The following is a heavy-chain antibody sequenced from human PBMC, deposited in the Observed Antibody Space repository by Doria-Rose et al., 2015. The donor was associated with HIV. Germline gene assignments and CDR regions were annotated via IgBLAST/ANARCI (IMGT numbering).Heavy chain of an antibody. CDR2: ISWDSGAK. J-gene: IGHJ6*03. V-gene: IGHV3-9*01. D-gene: IGHD2-21*01. CDR3: AKAPIIGPKYSFYMDV. CDR1: GFSFESYA. Sequence: VQLVQSGGGLVQPGRSLRLSCVGSGFSFESYAMHWVRLAPGKGLEWVAGISWDSGAKGNADSVEVRFTISRDNAKKSVYLEMRSLRPEDTSFYYCAKAPIIGPKYSFYMDVWGKGTSVTVSS.